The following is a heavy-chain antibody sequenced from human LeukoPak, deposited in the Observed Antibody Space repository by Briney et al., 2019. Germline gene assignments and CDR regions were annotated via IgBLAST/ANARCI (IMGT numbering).Heavy chain of an antibody. Sequence: GRSLRLSCAASGFTFSSYAMHWVRQAPGKGLEWVAVISYDGSNKYYADSVKSRFTISRDNSKNTLYLQMNSLRAEDTAVYYCAASSGYYYPRFDYWGQGTLVTVSS. J-gene: IGHJ4*02. CDR2: ISYDGSNK. V-gene: IGHV3-30*04. D-gene: IGHD3-22*01. CDR1: GFTFSSYA. CDR3: AASSGYYYPRFDY.